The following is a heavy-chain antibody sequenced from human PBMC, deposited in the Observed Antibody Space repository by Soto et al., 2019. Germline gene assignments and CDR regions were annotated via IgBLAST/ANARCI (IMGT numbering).Heavy chain of an antibody. D-gene: IGHD3-3*02. CDR1: GFTVSNNY. CDR2: IYSGGST. Sequence: GGSLRLSCAASGFTVSNNYMSWVRQAPGKGLEWVSVIYSGGSTYYADSVKGRFTISRDNSKNTLYLQMNSLRVEDTALYYCALDWELKLALFGSLWSAKPTPYSFSYMDVWGKGTRVT. V-gene: IGHV3-66*01. J-gene: IGHJ6*03. CDR3: ALDWELKLALFGSLWSAKPTPYSFSYMDV.